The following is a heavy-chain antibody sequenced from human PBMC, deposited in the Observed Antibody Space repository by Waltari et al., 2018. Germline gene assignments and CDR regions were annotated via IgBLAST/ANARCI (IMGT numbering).Heavy chain of an antibody. J-gene: IGHJ6*02. CDR3: ARANITIFGVDYGMDV. D-gene: IGHD3-3*01. CDR2: INPNSGDT. V-gene: IGHV1-2*02. Sequence: QVQLVQSGAEVKKPGASVKVSCKASGYTFTGYYMPWVRQAPGQGLEWMGWINPNSGDTNYAQKFQGRVTMTRDTSISTAYMELSRLRSDDTAVYYCARANITIFGVDYGMDVWGQGTTVTVSS. CDR1: GYTFTGYY.